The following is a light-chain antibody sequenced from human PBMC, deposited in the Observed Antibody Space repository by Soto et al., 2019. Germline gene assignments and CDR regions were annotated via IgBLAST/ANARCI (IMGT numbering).Light chain of an antibody. V-gene: IGLV2-18*02. CDR2: DVT. J-gene: IGLJ2*01. CDR3: SSYTSSSTYVV. CDR1: SSDVGSYNR. Sequence: QSALTQPPSVSGSPGQSVTISCTGTSSDVGSYNRVSWYQQPPGTAPKLMIYDVTNRPSGVPDRFSGSKSGNTASLTISGLQAEDEADYYCSSYTSSSTYVVLGGGTKLTVL.